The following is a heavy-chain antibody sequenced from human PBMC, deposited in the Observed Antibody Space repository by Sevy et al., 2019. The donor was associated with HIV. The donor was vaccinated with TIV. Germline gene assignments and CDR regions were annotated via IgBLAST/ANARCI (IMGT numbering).Heavy chain of an antibody. D-gene: IGHD2-15*01. J-gene: IGHJ4*02. CDR3: AREALIVVVVAAYFDY. CDR1: GFTLSSYA. CDR2: ISYDGSNK. V-gene: IGHV3-30-3*01. Sequence: GGSLRLSCAASGFTLSSYAMHWVRQAPGKGLEWVAVISYDGSNKYYADSVKGRFTISRDNSKNTLYLQMNSLRAEDTAVYYCAREALIVVVVAAYFDYWGQGTLVTVSS.